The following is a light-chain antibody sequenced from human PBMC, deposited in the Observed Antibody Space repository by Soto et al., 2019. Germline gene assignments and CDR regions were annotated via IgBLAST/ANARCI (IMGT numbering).Light chain of an antibody. J-gene: IGKJ5*01. CDR1: QSVSSY. Sequence: EVVLTQSPATLSLSPGERATLSCRASQSVSSYLAWYQQKPGQAPRLLIYDASNRATVIPARFSGSGSGTDFTLTISSLEPEDFAVYYCQQRSNWITFGQGTRLRL. CDR3: QQRSNWIT. CDR2: DAS. V-gene: IGKV3-11*01.